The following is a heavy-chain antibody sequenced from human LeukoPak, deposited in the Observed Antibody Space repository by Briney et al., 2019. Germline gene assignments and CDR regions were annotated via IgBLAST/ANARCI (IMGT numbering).Heavy chain of an antibody. CDR3: AAESRLEWLLGGY. Sequence: ASVKVSCKASGGTFSSYAISWVRQAPGQGLEWMGGIIPIFGTANYAQKFQGRVTITADESTSTAYMELSSLRSEDTAVYYCAAESRLEWLLGGYWGQGTLVTVSS. J-gene: IGHJ4*02. D-gene: IGHD3-3*01. CDR1: GGTFSSYA. V-gene: IGHV1-69*01. CDR2: IIPIFGTA.